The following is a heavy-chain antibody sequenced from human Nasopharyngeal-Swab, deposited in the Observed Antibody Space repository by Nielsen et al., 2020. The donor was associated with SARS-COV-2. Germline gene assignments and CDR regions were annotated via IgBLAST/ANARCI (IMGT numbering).Heavy chain of an antibody. Sequence: GGSLRLSCAASGFTFSGSAMHWVRQASGKGLEWVGRIRSKANSYATAHAASVKGRFTISRDDSKNTAYLQMNSLKTEDTAVYYCTRTPLLAPYYYYGMDVWGQGTTVTVSS. CDR1: GFTFSGSA. CDR2: IRSKANSYAT. J-gene: IGHJ6*02. D-gene: IGHD2-15*01. V-gene: IGHV3-73*01. CDR3: TRTPLLAPYYYYGMDV.